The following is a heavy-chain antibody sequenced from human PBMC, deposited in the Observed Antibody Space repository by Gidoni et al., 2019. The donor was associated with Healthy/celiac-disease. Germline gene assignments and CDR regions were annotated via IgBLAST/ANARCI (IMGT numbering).Heavy chain of an antibody. V-gene: IGHV4-61*02. CDR1: GGSISSGSYY. J-gene: IGHJ5*02. CDR3: AREGWELLTSYNWFDP. Sequence: QVQLQESGPGLVKPSQTLSLTCTVSGGSISSGSYYWSWIRQPAGKGLEWLGRIYTSGSTNYTPSLKSRVTMSVDTSKNQFSLKLSSVTAADTAVYYCAREGWELLTSYNWFDPWGQGTLVTVSS. CDR2: IYTSGST. D-gene: IGHD1-26*01.